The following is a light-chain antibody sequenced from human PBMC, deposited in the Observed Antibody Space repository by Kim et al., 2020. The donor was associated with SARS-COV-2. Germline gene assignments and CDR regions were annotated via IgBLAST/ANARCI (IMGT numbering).Light chain of an antibody. Sequence: SVSTGQTVSITCSGDELGYKYAYWYQQKPGQSPVLVIYQDSKRPSGIPERFSGSNSGNTATLTISGTQAMDEADYYCQAWDSSTGVFGGGTQLTVL. J-gene: IGLJ3*02. CDR3: QAWDSSTGV. V-gene: IGLV3-1*01. CDR1: ELGYKY. CDR2: QDS.